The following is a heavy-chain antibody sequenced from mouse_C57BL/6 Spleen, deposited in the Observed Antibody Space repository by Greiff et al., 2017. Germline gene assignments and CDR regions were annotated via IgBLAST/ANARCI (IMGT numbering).Heavy chain of an antibody. CDR1: GYAFSSSW. V-gene: IGHV1-82*01. J-gene: IGHJ1*03. CDR2: IYPGDGDT. CDR3: ARSDQGYFDV. Sequence: QVQLQQSGPELVKPGASVKISCKASGYAFSSSWMNWVKQRPGKGLEGIGRIYPGDGDTNYNGKFKGKATLTADKSSSTAYMQLSRLTSEDSAVYFCARSDQGYFDVWGTGTTVTVSS. D-gene: IGHD3-2*02.